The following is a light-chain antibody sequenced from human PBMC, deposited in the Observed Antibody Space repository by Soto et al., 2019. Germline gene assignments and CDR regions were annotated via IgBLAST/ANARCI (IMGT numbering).Light chain of an antibody. CDR2: DAS. J-gene: IGKJ4*01. Sequence: DIQITQSPSSLSASAGDRVTITCQASHDISNHLNWYQQKPGKAPKLLINDASNLETGFPSRFSGSGSGTDFTLTISSLQPEDIATYDGQQYGNALTFGGGTKVEIK. V-gene: IGKV1-33*01. CDR1: HDISNH. CDR3: QQYGNALT.